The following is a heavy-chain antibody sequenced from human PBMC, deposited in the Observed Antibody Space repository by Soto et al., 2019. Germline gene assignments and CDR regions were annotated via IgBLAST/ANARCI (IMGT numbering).Heavy chain of an antibody. CDR1: GDTFSRYT. J-gene: IGHJ4*02. Sequence: QVQLVQSGPEMKKPGSSVRVSCTASGDTFSRYTISWVRQAPGQGLEWMGRIIPMLSMSNHARNFQGRVTXTXDXXTSTAYLVLSGLTSGDTAMYFCATNDGSGSAAFDYWDQGTLVTVSS. D-gene: IGHD3-10*01. V-gene: IGHV1-69*02. CDR3: ATNDGSGSAAFDY. CDR2: IIPMLSMS.